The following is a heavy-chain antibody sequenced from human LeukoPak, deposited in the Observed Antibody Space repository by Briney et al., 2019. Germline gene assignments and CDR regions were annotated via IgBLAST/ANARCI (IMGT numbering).Heavy chain of an antibody. Sequence: SALTLVKPTQALTLTCTFSGFSLSTSGVGVGWIRHPPGKARECLDLIYGDDDKRYSPSLNSRLTVTRATSKNQVVLTMTNMDPVDTATYYCAHSRGYYNSSGYSAFDIWGQGTMVTVSS. V-gene: IGHV2-5*02. CDR2: IYGDDDK. D-gene: IGHD3-22*01. J-gene: IGHJ3*02. CDR1: GFSLSTSGVG. CDR3: AHSRGYYNSSGYSAFDI.